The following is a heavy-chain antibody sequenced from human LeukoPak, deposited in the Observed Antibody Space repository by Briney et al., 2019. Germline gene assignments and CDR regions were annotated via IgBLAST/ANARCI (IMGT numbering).Heavy chain of an antibody. Sequence: GESLRLSCAASGFTFSDYYMSWIRQAPGKGLEWVSYISSSGSTIYYADSVKGRFTISRDNAKNSLYLQMNSLRAEDTAVYYCARGHLYCTNGVCYEDYWGQGTLVTVSS. D-gene: IGHD2-8*01. CDR3: ARGHLYCTNGVCYEDY. CDR1: GFTFSDYY. V-gene: IGHV3-11*01. CDR2: ISSSGSTI. J-gene: IGHJ4*02.